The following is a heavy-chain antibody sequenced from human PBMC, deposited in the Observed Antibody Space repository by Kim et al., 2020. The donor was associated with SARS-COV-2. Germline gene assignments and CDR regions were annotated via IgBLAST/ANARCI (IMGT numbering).Heavy chain of an antibody. CDR2: FDPEDGET. J-gene: IGHJ6*02. Sequence: ASVKVSCKVSGYTLTELSMHWVRQAPGKGLEWMGGFDPEDGETIYAQKFQGRVTMTEDTSTDTAYMELSSLRSEDTAVYYCATDHSITMVRGVSYYYYGMDVWGQGTTVTVSS. D-gene: IGHD3-10*01. CDR1: GYTLTELS. V-gene: IGHV1-24*01. CDR3: ATDHSITMVRGVSYYYYGMDV.